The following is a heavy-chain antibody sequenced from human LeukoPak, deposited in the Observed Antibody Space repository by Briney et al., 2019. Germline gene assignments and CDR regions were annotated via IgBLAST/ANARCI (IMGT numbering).Heavy chain of an antibody. V-gene: IGHV4-39*01. Sequence: PSETLSLTCTASGCTFSNSGYYWGWMRQPPGKGLEWSGNINYSGSTYYNPSLKSRVTISVDTSKNQFSLKLSSVAAADTAVYYCAKTYYYDPFDFWGQGTLVTVSS. CDR3: AKTYYYDPFDF. J-gene: IGHJ4*02. CDR2: INYSGST. CDR1: GCTFSNSGYY. D-gene: IGHD3-22*01.